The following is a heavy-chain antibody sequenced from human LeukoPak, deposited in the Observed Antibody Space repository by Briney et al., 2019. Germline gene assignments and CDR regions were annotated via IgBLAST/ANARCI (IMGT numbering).Heavy chain of an antibody. V-gene: IGHV1-46*01. CDR2: INPSGGST. CDR1: GYTFTSYY. CDR3: ARETIVGANNPSFDY. J-gene: IGHJ4*02. Sequence: ASVKVSCKASGYTFTSYYMHWVRQAPGQGLEWMGIINPSGGSTGYAQKFQGRVTMTRDTSTSTVYMELSSLRSEDTAVYYCARETIVGANNPSFDYWGQGTLVTVSS. D-gene: IGHD1-26*01.